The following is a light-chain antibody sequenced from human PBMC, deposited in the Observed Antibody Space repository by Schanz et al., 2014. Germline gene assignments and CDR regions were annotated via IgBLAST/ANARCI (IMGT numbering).Light chain of an antibody. CDR2: DVS. CDR3: CSYAVVTSVI. Sequence: QSALTQPASVSGSPGQSITISCTGTSSDVGGYNYVSWYQQHPGKAPKLMIYDVSNRPSGVSNRFSGSKSGNTASLTISGLQTEDEADYYCCSYAVVTSVIFGGGTKLTVL. CDR1: SSDVGGYNY. J-gene: IGLJ2*01. V-gene: IGLV2-14*01.